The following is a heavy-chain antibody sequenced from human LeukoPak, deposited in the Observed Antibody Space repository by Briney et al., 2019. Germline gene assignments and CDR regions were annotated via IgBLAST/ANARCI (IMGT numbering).Heavy chain of an antibody. CDR2: ISSSGDFI. J-gene: IGHJ4*02. CDR3: ARGVRGVINYFDY. V-gene: IGHV3-21*01. CDR1: GFTFSDYA. Sequence: GGSLRLSCAASGFTFSDYAMNWVRQAPGKGLERVSSISSSGDFIYYADSVKGRFTISRDNAKNSLYLQMNSLRAEDTAVYYCARGVRGVINYFDYWGQGTLVTVSS. D-gene: IGHD3-10*01.